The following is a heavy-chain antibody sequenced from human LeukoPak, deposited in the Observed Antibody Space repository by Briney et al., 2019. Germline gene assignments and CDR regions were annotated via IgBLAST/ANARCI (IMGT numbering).Heavy chain of an antibody. CDR3: ARAGHRRYYYDNGYDY. Sequence: ASVKVSCKASGYTFTNYGPSWVRQAPGQGLEWMGWISGYNGHTNYAQNIQGRVTMTTDTSTSTAYMELRSLRSDDTAVYYCARAGHRRYYYDNGYDYWGQGTLVTVSS. J-gene: IGHJ4*02. CDR2: ISGYNGHT. D-gene: IGHD3-22*01. V-gene: IGHV1-18*01. CDR1: GYTFTNYG.